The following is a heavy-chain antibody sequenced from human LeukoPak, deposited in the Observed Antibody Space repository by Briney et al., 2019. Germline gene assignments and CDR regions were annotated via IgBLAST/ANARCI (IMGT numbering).Heavy chain of an antibody. D-gene: IGHD2-8*01. V-gene: IGHV3-53*05. CDR1: GFTVSGNY. J-gene: IGHJ4*02. CDR2: IYSGGST. Sequence: GGSLRLSCAASGFTVSGNYMSWVRQAPGKGLEWVSVIYSGGSTYYADSVKGRFTISRDNSKNTLYLQMNSLRAEDTAVYYCVKDLNGTWSFDYWGQGTLVTVSS. CDR3: VKDLNGTWSFDY.